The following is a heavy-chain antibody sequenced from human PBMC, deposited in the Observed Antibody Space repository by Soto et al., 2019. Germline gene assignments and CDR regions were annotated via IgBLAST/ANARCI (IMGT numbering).Heavy chain of an antibody. CDR2: IIPIFGTA. CDR3: AVTMTNYYYYGMDV. J-gene: IGHJ6*02. V-gene: IGHV1-69*13. CDR1: GGTFSSYA. Sequence: GASVKVSCKASGGTFSSYAISWVRQAPGQGLEWMGGIIPIFGTADYAQKFQGRVTITAGESTSTAYMELSSLRSEDTAVYYCAVTMTNYYYYGMDVWGQGTTVTVS. D-gene: IGHD3-22*01.